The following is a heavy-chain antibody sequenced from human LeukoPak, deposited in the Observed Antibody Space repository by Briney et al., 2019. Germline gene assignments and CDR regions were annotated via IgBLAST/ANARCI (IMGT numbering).Heavy chain of an antibody. D-gene: IGHD1-1*01. Sequence: PGESLKISCKGSGYSFTSYWIGWVRQAPGQGLEWMGGIIPIFGTANYAQKFQGRVTITADESTSTAYMELSSLRSEDTAVYYCAMLPVQLERRPTGGGRYFDYWGQGTLVTVSS. CDR1: GYSFTSYW. J-gene: IGHJ4*02. CDR2: IIPIFGTA. V-gene: IGHV1-69*01. CDR3: AMLPVQLERRPTGGGRYFDY.